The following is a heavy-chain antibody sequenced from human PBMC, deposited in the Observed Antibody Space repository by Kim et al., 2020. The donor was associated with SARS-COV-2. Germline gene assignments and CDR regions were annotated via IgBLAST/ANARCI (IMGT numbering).Heavy chain of an antibody. CDR1: GGSVSSGNYY. J-gene: IGHJ6*02. D-gene: IGHD5-18*01. Sequence: SETLSLTCTVSGGSVSSGNYYWSWIRQPPGKGLEWIGYIFYSGSTNQNPSLKSRVTISVDTSKNHFSLKLRSVTAADTAVYYCARLIQMYGMDVWVRGT. CDR3: ARLIQMYGMDV. CDR2: IFYSGST. V-gene: IGHV4-61*01.